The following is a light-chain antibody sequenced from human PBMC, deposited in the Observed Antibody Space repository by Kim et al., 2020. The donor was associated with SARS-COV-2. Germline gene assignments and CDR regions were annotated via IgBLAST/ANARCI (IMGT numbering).Light chain of an antibody. CDR2: TKN. Sequence: GQMCTISHSESGLHIGTKDVCWYQRLPGPAPHLLTYTKNQRPSGVPDRCSGAKSGTAASLAISGLRSEDEADYYCAAWDDSLSGRVFGTGTKVTVL. CDR3: AAWDDSLSGRV. J-gene: IGLJ1*01. V-gene: IGLV1-47*01. CDR1: GLHIGTKD.